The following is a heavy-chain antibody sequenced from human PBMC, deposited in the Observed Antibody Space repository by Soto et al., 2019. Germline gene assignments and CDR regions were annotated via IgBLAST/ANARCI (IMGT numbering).Heavy chain of an antibody. Sequence: SETLSLTCTVSGGSISSGGYYWSWIRQHPGKGLEWIGYVYSSGSTKYNPSLESRVTISVDTSKNQFSLKLTSLTAADTAIYYCARRVQANSVVVQDNWLDPWGQGSLVTVSS. CDR1: GGSISSGGYY. D-gene: IGHD2-15*01. V-gene: IGHV4-61*08. CDR2: VYSSGST. CDR3: ARRVQANSVVVQDNWLDP. J-gene: IGHJ5*02.